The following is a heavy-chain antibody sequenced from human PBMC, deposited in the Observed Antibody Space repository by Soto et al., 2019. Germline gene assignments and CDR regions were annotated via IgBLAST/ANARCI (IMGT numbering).Heavy chain of an antibody. V-gene: IGHV4-59*01. D-gene: IGHD1-1*01. Sequence: QVQLQESGPGLVKPSETLSLTCSVSGDSLNSYYWSWIRQSPGKGLEWLGYIYYSGDTKYNPSLQSRISISVDTTENQCSLRLSSVTAADTAVYFCARDRNKLWKNDAFDSWGQGTMVTVSS. CDR2: IYYSGDT. CDR3: ARDRNKLWKNDAFDS. J-gene: IGHJ3*02. CDR1: GDSLNSYY.